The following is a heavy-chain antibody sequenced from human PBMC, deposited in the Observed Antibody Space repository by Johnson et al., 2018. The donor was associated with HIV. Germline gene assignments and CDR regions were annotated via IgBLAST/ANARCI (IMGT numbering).Heavy chain of an antibody. Sequence: VQLVESGGGVVQPGGSLRLSCAASGFTFSSYGMHWVRQAPGKGLEWVAFIRYDGSNKYYADSVKGRFTISRDNSKNTLYLQMNSLKTEDTAVYYCVRVELGAFDIWGQGTMVTVSS. D-gene: IGHD1-7*01. CDR2: IRYDGSNK. CDR3: VRVELGAFDI. V-gene: IGHV3-30*02. CDR1: GFTFSSYG. J-gene: IGHJ3*02.